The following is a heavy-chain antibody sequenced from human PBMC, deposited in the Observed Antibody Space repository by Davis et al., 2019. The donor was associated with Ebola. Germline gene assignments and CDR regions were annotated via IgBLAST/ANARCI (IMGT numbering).Heavy chain of an antibody. D-gene: IGHD6-19*01. Sequence: PGGSLRLSCVASGSTFRTHAMHWVRQAPGKGLEWVAVISYDGSNERYADSVKGRFTISRDNSKNTLYLQMNSLRAEDTAVYYCATTPQYSSGQNKPFDYWGQGTLVTVSS. CDR1: GSTFRTHA. J-gene: IGHJ4*02. CDR3: ATTPQYSSGQNKPFDY. V-gene: IGHV3-30*04. CDR2: ISYDGSNE.